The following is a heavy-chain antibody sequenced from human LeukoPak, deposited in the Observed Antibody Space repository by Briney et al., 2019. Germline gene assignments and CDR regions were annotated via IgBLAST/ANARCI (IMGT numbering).Heavy chain of an antibody. D-gene: IGHD5-12*01. V-gene: IGHV4-59*01. J-gene: IGHJ4*02. Sequence: SESLSLTCTVSGGSISSYYWSWIRQPPGKGLEWIGYIYYSGSTNYNPSLKSRVTISVDTSKNQFSLKLSSVTAADTAVYYCARVSGYDWESFYDYWGQGTLVTVSS. CDR1: GGSISSYY. CDR2: IYYSGST. CDR3: ARVSGYDWESFYDY.